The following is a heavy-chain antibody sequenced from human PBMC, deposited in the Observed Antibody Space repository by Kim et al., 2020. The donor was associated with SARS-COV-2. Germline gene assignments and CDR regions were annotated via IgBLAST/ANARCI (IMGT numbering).Heavy chain of an antibody. D-gene: IGHD3-9*01. Sequence: GGSLRLSYEGSGYIFSHYWMHWVRQAPGKGLEWVSRISNDGSFTGHADSVKGRFTISRDNAKNTLYLHMNSLRVEDTAVYYCAYFGFDWILSLWGQGTLVTVSS. V-gene: IGHV3-74*01. CDR3: AYFGFDWILSL. J-gene: IGHJ4*02. CDR2: ISNDGSFT. CDR1: GYIFSHYW.